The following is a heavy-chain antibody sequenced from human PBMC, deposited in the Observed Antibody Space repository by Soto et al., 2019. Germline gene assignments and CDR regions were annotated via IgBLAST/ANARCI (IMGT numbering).Heavy chain of an antibody. Sequence: GGSLRLSCAASGFTFSIYNMNWVRQAPGKGLEWVSSISSGSSYTHYADSVKGRFSISRDNAKNSLYLQMNSLRAEDTAVYYCARDEELVWFGESTHFDYWGQGTLVTVSS. J-gene: IGHJ4*02. CDR1: GFTFSIYN. V-gene: IGHV3-21*01. CDR3: ARDEELVWFGESTHFDY. D-gene: IGHD3-10*01. CDR2: ISSGSSYT.